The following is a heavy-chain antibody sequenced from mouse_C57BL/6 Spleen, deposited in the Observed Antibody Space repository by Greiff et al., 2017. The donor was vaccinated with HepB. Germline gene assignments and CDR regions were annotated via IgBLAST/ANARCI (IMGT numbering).Heavy chain of an antibody. V-gene: IGHV1-64*01. J-gene: IGHJ2*01. D-gene: IGHD1-1*01. CDR2: IHPNSGSN. CDR3: ARDPYYYGSSYGFDY. CDR1: GYTFTSYW. Sequence: VQLQQPGAELVKPGASVKLSCKASGYTFTSYWMHWVKQRPGQGLEWIGMIHPNSGSNNYNEKFKSKATLTVDKSSSTAYMQLSSLTSEDSAVYYCARDPYYYGSSYGFDYWGQGTTLTVSS.